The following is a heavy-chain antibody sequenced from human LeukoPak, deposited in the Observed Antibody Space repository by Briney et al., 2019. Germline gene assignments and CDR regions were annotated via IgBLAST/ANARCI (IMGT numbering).Heavy chain of an antibody. CDR3: ARWGYYYDGSGLDY. V-gene: IGHV4-4*02. CDR2: IYHNGST. D-gene: IGHD3-22*01. Sequence: PSGTLSLTCAVSGGSISSSNWWSWVRQPPGKGLEWIGEIYHNGSTNYNPSLKSRVTISVDKSKNQFSLKLSSVTAADTAVYYCARWGYYYDGSGLDYWGQGTLVTVSS. J-gene: IGHJ4*02. CDR1: GGSISSSNW.